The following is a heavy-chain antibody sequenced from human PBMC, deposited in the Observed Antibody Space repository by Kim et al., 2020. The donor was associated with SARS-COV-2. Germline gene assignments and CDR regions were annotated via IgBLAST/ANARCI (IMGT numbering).Heavy chain of an antibody. D-gene: IGHD6-19*01. CDR3: ARDGYSSGWTLDLDY. CDR1: GFTFSSYE. Sequence: GGSLRLSCAASGFTFSSYEMNWVRQAPGKGLEWVSYISNSGSSIYYADTVKGRFTISRDNAKGSLFLQMNSLRAEDTAVYYCARDGYSSGWTLDLDYWGQGTLVTVSS. J-gene: IGHJ4*02. CDR2: ISNSGSSI. V-gene: IGHV3-48*03.